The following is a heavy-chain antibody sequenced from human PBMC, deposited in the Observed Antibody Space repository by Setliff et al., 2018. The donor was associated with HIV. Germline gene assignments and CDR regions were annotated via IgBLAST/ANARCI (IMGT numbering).Heavy chain of an antibody. CDR3: ARAYYDSVWGSHRYRFYYFDY. D-gene: IGHD3-16*02. CDR1: GGTFSSYA. V-gene: IGHV1-69*06. Sequence: ASVKVSCKASGGTFSSYAISWVRQAPGQGLEWMGGIIPMFGTANYAQKFQGRVTMTRDTSTSSVYMELRSLRSEDTAVYYCARAYYDSVWGSHRYRFYYFDYWGQGSLVTVSS. CDR2: IIPMFGTA. J-gene: IGHJ4*02.